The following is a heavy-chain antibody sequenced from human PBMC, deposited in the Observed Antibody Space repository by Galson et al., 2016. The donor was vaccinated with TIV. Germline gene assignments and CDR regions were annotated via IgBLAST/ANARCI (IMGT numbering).Heavy chain of an antibody. Sequence: SLRLSCAASGFTFSTYWMHWVRQAPGKGLVWVSRIDSEGDNTRYADSVTGRFTISRDNAKNTLYPQMSSLGADDTAVYYCARGALDTDRQYYYYYGLDVWGQGTAVTVSS. J-gene: IGHJ6*02. D-gene: IGHD1-1*01. V-gene: IGHV3-74*01. CDR2: IDSEGDNT. CDR3: ARGALDTDRQYYYYYGLDV. CDR1: GFTFSTYW.